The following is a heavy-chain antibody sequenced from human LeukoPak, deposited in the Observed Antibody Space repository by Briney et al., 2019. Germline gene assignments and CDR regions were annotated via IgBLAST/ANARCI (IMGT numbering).Heavy chain of an antibody. D-gene: IGHD5-24*01. CDR2: ISYDGSNK. Sequence: PGGSLRLSCAASGFTFSSYAMHWVRQAPGKGLEWVAVISYDGSNKYYADSVKGRFTISRDNSKNALYLQMNSLRAEDTAVYYCARTPGVEMATIQHDFDYWGQGTLVTVSS. CDR3: ARTPGVEMATIQHDFDY. V-gene: IGHV3-30-3*01. CDR1: GFTFSSYA. J-gene: IGHJ4*02.